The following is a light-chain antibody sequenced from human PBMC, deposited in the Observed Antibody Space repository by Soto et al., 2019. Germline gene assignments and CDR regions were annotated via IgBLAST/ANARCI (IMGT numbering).Light chain of an antibody. CDR2: DVS. J-gene: IGLJ2*01. Sequence: QSALTQPRSVSGSPGQSVTISCTGSSSDVGTYKYVSWYQQHPGKAPKLMIYDVSQRPSGVPDRFSGSKSGNTASLTISGLQAEDESDYYCCSYAGRYSSVFGGGTKL. V-gene: IGLV2-11*01. CDR3: CSYAGRYSSV. CDR1: SSDVGTYKY.